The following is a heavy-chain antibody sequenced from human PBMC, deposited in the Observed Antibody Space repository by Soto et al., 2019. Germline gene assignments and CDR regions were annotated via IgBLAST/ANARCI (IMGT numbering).Heavy chain of an antibody. D-gene: IGHD2-15*01. V-gene: IGHV4-39*01. J-gene: IGHJ5*01. CDR3: GKILVCGTAHTEAHS. CDR1: GGSVYSNGHY. CDR2: IDNNGVT. Sequence: SETLSLTSIVSGGSVYSNGHYWGWIRQPPGKGLEWIGSIDNNGVTNYNSSLKSRVTISMDPSKNQFSLRLTSVTAADTAVYYCGKILVCGTAHTEAHSRGPGTLVTVCS.